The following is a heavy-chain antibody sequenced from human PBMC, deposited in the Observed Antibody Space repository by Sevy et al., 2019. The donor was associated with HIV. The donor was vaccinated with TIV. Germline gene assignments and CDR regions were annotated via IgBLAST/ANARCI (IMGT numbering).Heavy chain of an antibody. CDR1: GFTFDDYG. CDR2: INWNGGST. Sequence: GGSLRLSSAASGFTFDDYGMSWVRQAPGKGLEWVSGINWNGGSTGYADSVKGRFTISRDNAKNSLYLQMNSLRAEDTALYYCARAPQTYYYDSSGHQGYYYYYMDVWGKGTTVTVSS. J-gene: IGHJ6*03. D-gene: IGHD3-22*01. V-gene: IGHV3-20*03. CDR3: ARAPQTYYYDSSGHQGYYYYYMDV.